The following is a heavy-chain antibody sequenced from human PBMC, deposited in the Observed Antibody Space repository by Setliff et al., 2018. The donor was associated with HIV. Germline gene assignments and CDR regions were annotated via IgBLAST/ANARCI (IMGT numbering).Heavy chain of an antibody. D-gene: IGHD3-3*01. CDR1: GYSISSGYY. J-gene: IGHJ6*02. V-gene: IGHV4-38-2*02. Sequence: SETLSLTCTVSGYSISSGYYWAWIRQPPGKGLEWIGYIYHAGNTYYNPSLKSRVTISVDTSKNQFSLRLSSVTAADTAVYYCARDNYYNFWSGYWGMDVWGQGTTVTVSS. CDR2: IYHAGNT. CDR3: ARDNYYNFWSGYWGMDV.